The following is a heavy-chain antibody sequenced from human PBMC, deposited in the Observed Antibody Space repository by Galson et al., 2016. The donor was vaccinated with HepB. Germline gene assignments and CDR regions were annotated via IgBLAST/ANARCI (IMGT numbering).Heavy chain of an antibody. CDR3: AKDPASGYGMEWFDP. CDR1: GFTFRSYG. D-gene: IGHD5-12*01. J-gene: IGHJ5*02. Sequence: SLRLSCAASGFTFRSYGMSWVRQAPGEGLEWVSVISNSGGSSYYADSVKGRFTISRDDAKDMLFLQMNSLRVEDTAVYYCAKDPASGYGMEWFDPWGQGTLVTVSS. V-gene: IGHV3-23*01. CDR2: ISNSGGSS.